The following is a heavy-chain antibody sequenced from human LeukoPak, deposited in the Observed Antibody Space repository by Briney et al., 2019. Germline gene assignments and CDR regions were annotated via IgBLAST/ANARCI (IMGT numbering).Heavy chain of an antibody. Sequence: SETLSLTCTVSGGSISSGSYYWSWIRQPPGKGLEWIGYIYYSGSTNYNPSLKSRVTISVDTSKNQFSLKLSSVTAADTAVYYCAKYSSSWQYNWFDPWGQGTLVTVSS. V-gene: IGHV4-61*01. J-gene: IGHJ5*02. D-gene: IGHD6-13*01. CDR1: GGSISSGSYY. CDR2: IYYSGST. CDR3: AKYSSSWQYNWFDP.